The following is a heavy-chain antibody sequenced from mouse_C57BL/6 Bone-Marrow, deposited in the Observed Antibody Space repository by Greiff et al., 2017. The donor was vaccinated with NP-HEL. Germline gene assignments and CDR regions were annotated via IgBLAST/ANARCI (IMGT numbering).Heavy chain of an antibody. D-gene: IGHD2-4*01. CDR1: GYSITSGYY. CDR2: ISYDGSN. J-gene: IGHJ2*01. CDR3: ARAQYDYGDFDY. V-gene: IGHV3-6*01. Sequence: ESGPGLVKPSQSLSLTCSVTGYSITSGYYWNWIRQFPGNKLEWMGYISYDGSNNYNPSLKNRISITRDTSKNQFFLKLNSVTTEDTATYYCARAQYDYGDFDYWGQGTTLTVSS.